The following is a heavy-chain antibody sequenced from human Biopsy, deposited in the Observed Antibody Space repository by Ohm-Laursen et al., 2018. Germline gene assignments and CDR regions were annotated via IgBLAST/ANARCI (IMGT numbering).Heavy chain of an antibody. V-gene: IGHV3-66*01. CDR2: IYTRGST. D-gene: IGHD3-10*01. Sequence: GFLRLSCAASGFTFRNYAMNWVRQAPGKGLEWVSIIYTRGSTNYADSVKGRFTVSRDNSKRTLYLQMNSLRVEDTAVYYCARASVPFPLTFDYWGQGTLVTVSS. J-gene: IGHJ4*02. CDR3: ARASVPFPLTFDY. CDR1: GFTFRNYA.